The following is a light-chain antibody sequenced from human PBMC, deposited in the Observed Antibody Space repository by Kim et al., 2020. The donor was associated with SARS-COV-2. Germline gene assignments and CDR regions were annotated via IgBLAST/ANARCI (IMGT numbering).Light chain of an antibody. Sequence: DIQMTQSPSSLSASVGDSVTITCRASQSISSYLNWYQQKPRKAPKLLIYAASSLQSGVPSRFSGSGSGTDFTLTISSLQPEDFATYYFQQSYSTHPITFGQGTRLEIK. CDR2: AAS. CDR1: QSISSY. CDR3: QQSYSTHPIT. V-gene: IGKV1-39*01. J-gene: IGKJ5*01.